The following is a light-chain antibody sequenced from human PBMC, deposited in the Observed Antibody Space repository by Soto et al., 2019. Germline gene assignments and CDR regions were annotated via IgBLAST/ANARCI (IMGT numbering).Light chain of an antibody. CDR3: QQYDTHSWT. Sequence: DIQMTQSPSTLSASVGDRVTITCRASQSLRNWLAWYQQKPGKAPKLLIYKASSLESGVPSRFSGSGPGAEFTLTINGLQPDDFATYYCQQYDTHSWTFGQGTKV. J-gene: IGKJ1*01. CDR2: KAS. CDR1: QSLRNW. V-gene: IGKV1-5*03.